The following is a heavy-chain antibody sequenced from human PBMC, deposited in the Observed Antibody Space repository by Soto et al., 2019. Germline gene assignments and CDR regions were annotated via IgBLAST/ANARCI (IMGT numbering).Heavy chain of an antibody. J-gene: IGHJ6*03. CDR1: GGSISSYY. D-gene: IGHD3-16*02. CDR2: ISYCGST. Sequence: QVQLQESGPGLVKPSETLSLPCTVSGGSISSYYWSWIRQPPGRGLVWIGYISYCGSTNYNPSLKSRVTISVDTTKNQFSLKLSYVSAADTAMYYCARVMYDDYIWGSYRYSPDNSYYMDVWGKGTTVSVSS. CDR3: ARVMYDDYIWGSYRYSPDNSYYMDV. V-gene: IGHV4-59*01.